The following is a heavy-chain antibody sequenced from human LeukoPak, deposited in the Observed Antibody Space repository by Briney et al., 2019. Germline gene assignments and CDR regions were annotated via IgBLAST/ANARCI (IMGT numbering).Heavy chain of an antibody. J-gene: IGHJ4*02. CDR2: INHSGST. V-gene: IGHV4-34*01. CDR3: ARDRTGYCSGGSCYN. D-gene: IGHD2-15*01. CDR1: GGSFSGYY. Sequence: PSETLSLTCAVYGGSFSGYYWSWIRQPPGKGLEWIGEINHSGSTNYNPSLKSRVTISVDKSKNQFSLKLSSVTAADTAVYYCARDRTGYCSGGSCYNWGQGTLVTVSS.